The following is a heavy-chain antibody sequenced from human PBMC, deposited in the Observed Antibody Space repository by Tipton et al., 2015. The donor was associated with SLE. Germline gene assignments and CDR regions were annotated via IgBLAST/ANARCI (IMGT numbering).Heavy chain of an antibody. J-gene: IGHJ4*02. V-gene: IGHV4-34*01. Sequence: LRLSCTVSGDTISDHYWSWIRQPPGKGLEWIGEISHRGSTNYNPSLKSRVTISVDMSKNQVSLKLSSVTAADTALYYCARHFSGSYTFDYWGQGKLVNVSS. D-gene: IGHD1-26*01. CDR1: GDTISDHY. CDR2: ISHRGST. CDR3: ARHFSGSYTFDY.